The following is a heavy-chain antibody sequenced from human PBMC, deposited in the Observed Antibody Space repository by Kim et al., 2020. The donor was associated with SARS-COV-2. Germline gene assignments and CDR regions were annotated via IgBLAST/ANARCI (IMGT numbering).Heavy chain of an antibody. D-gene: IGHD3-10*01. CDR3: ARVRFGELLYGYYYYGMDV. V-gene: IGHV5-10-1*01. CDR1: GYSFTSYW. J-gene: IGHJ6*02. Sequence: GESLKISCKGSGYSFTSYWISWVRQMPGKGLEWMGRIDPSDSYTNYSPSFQGHVTISADKSISTAYLQWSSLKASDTAMYYCARVRFGELLYGYYYYGMDVWGQGTTDTVSS. CDR2: IDPSDSYT.